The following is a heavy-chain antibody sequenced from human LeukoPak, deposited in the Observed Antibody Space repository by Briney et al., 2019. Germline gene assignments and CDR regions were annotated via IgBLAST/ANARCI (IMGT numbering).Heavy chain of an antibody. J-gene: IGHJ4*02. Sequence: GGSLRLSCAAPGFTFSDYYMSWIRQAPGKGLGWVSYISSSGSTIYYADSVKGRFTISRDNAKNSLYLQMNSLRAEDTAVYYCARDATYYYDSSGYYYGYWGQGTLVTVSS. CDR2: ISSSGSTI. CDR3: ARDATYYYDSSGYYYGY. D-gene: IGHD3-22*01. V-gene: IGHV3-11*01. CDR1: GFTFSDYY.